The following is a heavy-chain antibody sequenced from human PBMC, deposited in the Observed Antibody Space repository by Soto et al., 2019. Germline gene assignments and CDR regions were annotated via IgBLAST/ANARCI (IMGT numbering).Heavy chain of an antibody. D-gene: IGHD3-9*01. J-gene: IGHJ5*02. CDR2: IYYSGST. CDR3: ARDRAKEDDILTGFDD. CDR1: GGSISSYY. Sequence: PSETLSLTCTVSGGSISSYYWNWIRQPPGKGLEWIGYIYYSGSTNYNPSLKSRVTISVDTSKNQFSLKLSSVTAADTAVYYCARDRAKEDDILTGFDDWGQGTLVTVSS. V-gene: IGHV4-59*01.